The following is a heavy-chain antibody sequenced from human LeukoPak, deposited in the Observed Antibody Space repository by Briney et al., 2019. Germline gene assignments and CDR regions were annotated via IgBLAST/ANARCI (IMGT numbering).Heavy chain of an antibody. D-gene: IGHD1-26*01. Sequence: SETLSLTCTVSGGSISSSSYYWGWIRQPPGKGLEWIGSIYYSGSTYYNPSLKSRVTISVDTSKNQFSLKLSSVTAADTAVYYCARHFSGSYFSAYYFDYWGQGTLVTVSS. CDR1: GGSISSSSYY. CDR2: IYYSGST. CDR3: ARHFSGSYFSAYYFDY. V-gene: IGHV4-39*01. J-gene: IGHJ4*02.